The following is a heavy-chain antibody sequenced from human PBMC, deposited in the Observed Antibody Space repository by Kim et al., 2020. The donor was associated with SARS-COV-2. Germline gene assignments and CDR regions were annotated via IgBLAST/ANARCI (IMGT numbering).Heavy chain of an antibody. Sequence: ASVKVSFKASEYTFTGYYFHWVRQAPGQGLEWMGWINSDSGATNYAQNFQGRVTVTRDTSISTTYMELSGLTSDDTAVYYCSREDDWGQGTLVTVTS. V-gene: IGHV1-2*02. CDR1: EYTFTGYY. CDR3: SREDD. CDR2: INSDSGAT. J-gene: IGHJ4*02.